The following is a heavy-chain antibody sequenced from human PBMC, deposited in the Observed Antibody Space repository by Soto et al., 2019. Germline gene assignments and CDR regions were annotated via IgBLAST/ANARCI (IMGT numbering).Heavy chain of an antibody. Sequence: GGSLRLSCAASGFTFSSYAMSWVRQAPGKGLEWVSAISGSGGSTYYADSVKGRFTISRDNSKNTLYLQMNSLRAEDTAVYYCAKDRLSIAARPTCMDVWGQGTTVTVSS. CDR2: ISGSGGST. CDR3: AKDRLSIAARPTCMDV. J-gene: IGHJ6*02. V-gene: IGHV3-23*01. CDR1: GFTFSSYA. D-gene: IGHD6-6*01.